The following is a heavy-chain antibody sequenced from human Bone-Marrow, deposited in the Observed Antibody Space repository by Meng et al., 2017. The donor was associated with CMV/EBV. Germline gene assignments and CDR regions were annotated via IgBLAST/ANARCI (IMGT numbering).Heavy chain of an antibody. CDR1: GGSISSYY. CDR2: IYYSGST. CDR3: ARESPNDAFDI. V-gene: IGHV4-59*01. Sequence: GSLRLSCTVSGGSISSYYWSWIRQPPGKGLEWIGYIYYSGSTNYNPSLKSRVTISVDTSKNQFSLKLSSVTAADTAVYYCARESPNDAFDIWGQGTMVTVSS. J-gene: IGHJ3*02.